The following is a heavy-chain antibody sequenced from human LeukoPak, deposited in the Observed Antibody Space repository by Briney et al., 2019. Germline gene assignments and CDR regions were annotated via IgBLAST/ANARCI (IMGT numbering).Heavy chain of an antibody. Sequence: ASVKVSCKASGGTFSSYAISWVRQAPGQGLEWMGRIIPILGIANYAQKFQGRVTITADKSTSTAYMELSSLRSEDTAVYYCAREDIVLMVYAIWGQGTLVTVSS. CDR3: AREDIVLMVYAI. J-gene: IGHJ4*02. D-gene: IGHD2-8*01. CDR1: GGTFSSYA. CDR2: IIPILGIA. V-gene: IGHV1-69*04.